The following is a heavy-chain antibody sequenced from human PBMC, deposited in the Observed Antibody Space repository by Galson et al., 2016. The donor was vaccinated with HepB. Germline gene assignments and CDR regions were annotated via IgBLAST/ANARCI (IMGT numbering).Heavy chain of an antibody. D-gene: IGHD1-26*01. J-gene: IGHJ4*02. V-gene: IGHV4-4*02. CDR2: IYERGST. CDR1: GDSISNSNW. CDR3: AGVGGSFWGFDY. Sequence: SETLSPTCAVSGDSISNSNWWSWVRQPPGKGLEWIGKIYERGSTNFNPSFKSRVTMSLDKTKNQFSLTLTSVTAADTAGYYCAGVGGSFWGFDYWGQGTLVTVSS.